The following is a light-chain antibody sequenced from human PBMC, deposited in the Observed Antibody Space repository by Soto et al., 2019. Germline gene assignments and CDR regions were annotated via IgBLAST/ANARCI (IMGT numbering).Light chain of an antibody. Sequence: QSALTQPPSVSGALGQRVTISCTGSSSNIGATYDVHWYQRLPGTAPKLLIYGNTNRPSGVPDRFSASKSGTLASLAITGLQAEDEADYYCQSYDSSLSGSVVFGGGTKVTVL. V-gene: IGLV1-40*01. CDR3: QSYDSSLSGSVV. CDR1: SSNIGATYD. J-gene: IGLJ2*01. CDR2: GNT.